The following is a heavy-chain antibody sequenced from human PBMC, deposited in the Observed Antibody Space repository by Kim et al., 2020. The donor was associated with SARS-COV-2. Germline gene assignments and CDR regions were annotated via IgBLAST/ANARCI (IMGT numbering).Heavy chain of an antibody. Sequence: SETLSLSCSVSGASISSTNYYWAWIHQPPGKGLEWIGTIYYRGTTSYSPSLKSRVTMSVGTSKNQFSLSVSSATAADTAMYYCARTVTMARTSLFDYWG. V-gene: IGHV4-39*01. J-gene: IGHJ4*01. CDR2: IYYRGTT. CDR3: ARTVTMARTSLFDY. CDR1: GASISSTNYY. D-gene: IGHD4-4*01.